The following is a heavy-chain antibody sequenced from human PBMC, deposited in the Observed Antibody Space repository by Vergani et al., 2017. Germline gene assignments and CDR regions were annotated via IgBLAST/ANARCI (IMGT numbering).Heavy chain of an antibody. J-gene: IGHJ4*02. CDR2: ISKDGTND. CDR3: ARDGTYIFVSSSDYSHLLYY. D-gene: IGHD3-22*01. V-gene: IGHV3-30*03. Sequence: QVRLVESGGGVVQPGRSLTLTCSASGFGFKNFAMHRVRQAPGKGLEWVATISKDGTNDNYEPSVRGRFAVSRDKFKNTMYLQMDRLTTDDTAVYFCARDGTYIFVSSSDYSHLLYYWGQGILVTVSS. CDR1: GFGFKNFA.